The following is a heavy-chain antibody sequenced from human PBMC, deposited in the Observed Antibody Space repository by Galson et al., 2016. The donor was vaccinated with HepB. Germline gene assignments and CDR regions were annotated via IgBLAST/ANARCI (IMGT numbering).Heavy chain of an antibody. CDR2: ISYNGENK. Sequence: SLRLSCAVSGFTFSRYGMHWVRQAPGKGLEWVAVISYNGENKFYEESMKGRFTISRDNSKNTMYLQLDSLRVADTAIYYCARDRSAYSSAFDMWGRGTMVTVSS. D-gene: IGHD3-3*01. V-gene: IGHV3-30*03. J-gene: IGHJ3*02. CDR1: GFTFSRYG. CDR3: ARDRSAYSSAFDM.